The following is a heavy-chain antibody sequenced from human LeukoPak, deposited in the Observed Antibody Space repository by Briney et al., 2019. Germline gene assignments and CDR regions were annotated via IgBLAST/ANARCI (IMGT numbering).Heavy chain of an antibody. CDR2: ISDDGSYT. Sequence: GGSLRLSCAASGFSFSSHWVHWVRQAPGKGLVWVSRISDDGSYTSNVDSVKGRFTVSRDNVNNMLYLHMNSPRAEDTAVYYCASFGISWRSSYWGQGTLVTVSS. J-gene: IGHJ4*02. CDR1: GFSFSSHW. D-gene: IGHD2-21*01. CDR3: ASFGISWRSSY. V-gene: IGHV3-74*01.